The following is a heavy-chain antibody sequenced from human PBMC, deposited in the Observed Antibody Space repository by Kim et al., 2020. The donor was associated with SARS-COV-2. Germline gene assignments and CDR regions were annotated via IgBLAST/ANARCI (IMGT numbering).Heavy chain of an antibody. CDR3: AREDRPIAVAGTGFDY. D-gene: IGHD6-19*01. V-gene: IGHV1-46*01. Sequence: KFQGRVTMTRDTSTSAVYMELSSLRSEDTAVYYCAREDRPIAVAGTGFDYWGQGTLVTVSS. J-gene: IGHJ4*02.